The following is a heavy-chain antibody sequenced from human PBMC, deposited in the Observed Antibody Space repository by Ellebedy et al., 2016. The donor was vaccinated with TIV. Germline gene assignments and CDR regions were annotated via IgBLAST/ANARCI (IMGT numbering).Heavy chain of an antibody. CDR2: ISVYNGNT. V-gene: IGHV1-18*01. Sequence: AASVKVSCKASGYTFTRYGISWVRQAPGQGLEWMGWISVYNGNTNYAQKLQGRVTMTTDTSTSTAYMELRSLRSDDTAVCYCARGRSGSYYSWFFDLWGRGTLVTVSS. CDR3: ARGRSGSYYSWFFDL. J-gene: IGHJ2*01. D-gene: IGHD1-26*01. CDR1: GYTFTRYG.